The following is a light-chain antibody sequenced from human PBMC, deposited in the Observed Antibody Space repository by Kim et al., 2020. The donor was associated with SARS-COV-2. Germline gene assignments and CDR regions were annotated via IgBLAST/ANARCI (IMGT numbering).Light chain of an antibody. V-gene: IGKV1-8*01. CDR3: QQYYSYPPT. CDR2: AAS. Sequence: AIWITQSPSSLSASTGDRVTITCRASQSINSYLAWHQQKPGKAPKLLIYAASTLQSGVPSRFSGSGSGTDFTLTINCLQSEDFATYYCQQYYSYPPTFVQGTKVEI. CDR1: QSINSY. J-gene: IGKJ1*01.